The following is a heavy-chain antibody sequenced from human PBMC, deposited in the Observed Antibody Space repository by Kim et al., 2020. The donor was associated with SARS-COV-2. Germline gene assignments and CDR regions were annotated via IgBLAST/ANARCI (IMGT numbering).Heavy chain of an antibody. CDR1: GYTFTSYA. CDR3: ARGGSWQWLVTPMFQTPYYFDY. Sequence: ASVKVSCKASGYTFTSYAMNWVRQAPGQGLEWMGWINTNTGNPTYAQGFTGRFVFSLDTSVSTAYLQISSLKAEDTAVYYCARGGSWQWLVTPMFQTPYYFDYWGQGTLVTVSS. V-gene: IGHV7-4-1*02. CDR2: INTNTGNP. J-gene: IGHJ4*02. D-gene: IGHD6-19*01.